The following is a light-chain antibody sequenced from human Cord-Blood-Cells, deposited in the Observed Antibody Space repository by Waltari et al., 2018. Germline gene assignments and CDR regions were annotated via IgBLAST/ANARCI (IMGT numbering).Light chain of an antibody. V-gene: IGLV2-14*01. J-gene: IGLJ3*02. CDR2: DVS. CDR3: SSYTSSSTWV. Sequence: QSALTQPASVSGSPGQSITISCTGTSSDVGGYNYVSWYQQHPGKAPKLIIYDVSKRPSGVSNRFFGSKSGNTAYMNISGLQAEDEADYYCSSYTSSSTWVFGGGTKLTVL. CDR1: SSDVGGYNY.